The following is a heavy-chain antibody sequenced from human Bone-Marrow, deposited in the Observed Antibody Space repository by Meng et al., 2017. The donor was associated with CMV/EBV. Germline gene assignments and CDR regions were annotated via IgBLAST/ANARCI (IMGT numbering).Heavy chain of an antibody. V-gene: IGHV3-7*01. D-gene: IGHD1-26*01. J-gene: IGHJ4*02. CDR3: ARDPAKWELLGGGFDY. Sequence: GESLKISCAASGFTFSSYWMSWVRQAPGKGLEWVANIKQDGSEKYYVDSVKGRFTISRDNAKNSLYLQMNSLRAEDTAVYYCARDPAKWELLGGGFDYWGQGTLVTVSS. CDR1: GFTFSSYW. CDR2: IKQDGSEK.